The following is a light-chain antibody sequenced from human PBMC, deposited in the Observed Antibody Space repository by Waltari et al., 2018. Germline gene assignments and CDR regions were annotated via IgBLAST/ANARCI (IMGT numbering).Light chain of an antibody. J-gene: IGKJ3*01. CDR1: QSISSSY. CDR3: QQYGSSPLT. CDR2: GAS. V-gene: IGKV3-20*01. Sequence: EIVLTQSPGTLSLSPGERATLPCRASQSISSSYLAWYKQKPGQAPRLLIYGASSRATGIPDRFSGSGSGTDFTLTISRLEPEDFAVYYCQQYGSSPLTFGPGTKVDIK.